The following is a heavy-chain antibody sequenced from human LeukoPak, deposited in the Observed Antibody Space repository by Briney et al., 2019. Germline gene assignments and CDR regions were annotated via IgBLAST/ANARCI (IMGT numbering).Heavy chain of an antibody. CDR3: AKDLERHIVVVTASAVDY. Sequence: GGSLRLSCAASGFTFSSYSMNWVRQAPGKGLEWVSSISSSSSYIYYADSMKGRFTISRDNSKNTLYLQMNSLRAEDTAVYYCAKDLERHIVVVTASAVDYWGQGTLVTVSS. D-gene: IGHD2-21*02. V-gene: IGHV3-21*01. CDR1: GFTFSSYS. J-gene: IGHJ4*02. CDR2: ISSSSSYI.